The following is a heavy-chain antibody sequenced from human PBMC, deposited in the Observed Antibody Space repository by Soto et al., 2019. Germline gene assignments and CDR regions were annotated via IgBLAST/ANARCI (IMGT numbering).Heavy chain of an antibody. Sequence: ASVKVSCNASGYTFTSYYINWVRQATGQGLEWMGWMNPNSGNTGYAQKFQGRVTMTRNTSISTAYMELSSLRSEDTAVYYCAREGITGTTVAFDIWGQGTMVTVSS. CDR2: MNPNSGNT. CDR1: GYTFTSYY. CDR3: AREGITGTTVAFDI. D-gene: IGHD1-7*01. J-gene: IGHJ3*02. V-gene: IGHV1-8*01.